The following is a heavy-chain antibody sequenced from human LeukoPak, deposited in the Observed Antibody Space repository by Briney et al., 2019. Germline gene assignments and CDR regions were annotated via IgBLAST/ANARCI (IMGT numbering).Heavy chain of an antibody. J-gene: IGHJ5*02. CDR3: ARDSDCSSTSCPNWFDP. Sequence: ASVKVSCKASGYTFTGYYMHWVRQAPGQGLEWMGWINPNSGGTNYAQKFQGRVTMTRDTSISTAYMELSRLRSDDTAMYYCARDSDCSSTSCPNWFDPWGQGTLVTVSS. D-gene: IGHD2-2*01. CDR1: GYTFTGYY. CDR2: INPNSGGT. V-gene: IGHV1-2*02.